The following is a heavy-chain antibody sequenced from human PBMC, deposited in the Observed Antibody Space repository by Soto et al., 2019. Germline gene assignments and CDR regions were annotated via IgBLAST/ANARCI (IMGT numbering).Heavy chain of an antibody. CDR3: ARSPRNWGFDY. J-gene: IGHJ4*02. Sequence: QVQLVQSGAEVKKPGASVKVSCKASGYMFTSYDINWVRQATGQGFEWMGWMNPNSGNTGYAQKFQGRVTMTRDTSITTAYMELNSLRSEDTAVYYRARSPRNWGFDYWGQGTLVTVSS. CDR2: MNPNSGNT. V-gene: IGHV1-8*01. CDR1: GYMFTSYD. D-gene: IGHD7-27*01.